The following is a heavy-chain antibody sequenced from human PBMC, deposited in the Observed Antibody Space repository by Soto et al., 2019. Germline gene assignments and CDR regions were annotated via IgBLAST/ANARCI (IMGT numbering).Heavy chain of an antibody. J-gene: IGHJ4*02. CDR3: ARGIAARPGLVPFDY. CDR1: GYTFTGYY. V-gene: IGHV1-2*04. CDR2: INPNSGGT. Sequence: ASVKVSCKASGYTFTGYYMHWVRQAPGQGLEWMGWINPNSGGTNYAQKFQGWVTMTADESTSTAYMELSSLRSEDTAVYYCARGIAARPGLVPFDYWGQGTLVTVSS. D-gene: IGHD6-6*01.